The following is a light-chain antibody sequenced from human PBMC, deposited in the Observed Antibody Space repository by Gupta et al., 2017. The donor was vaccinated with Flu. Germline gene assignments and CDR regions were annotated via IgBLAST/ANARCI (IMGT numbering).Light chain of an antibody. CDR3: MQALQTPKT. CDR1: QSLLHSNGYNY. Sequence: DIVMTQSPLSLPVNPGEPASISCRPSQSLLHSNGYNYLDWYLQKPGQSPQLLIYLGSNRASGVPYRFSGSGSGTDFTLKISRVEAEDVGVYYCMQALQTPKTFGQGTKVEIK. J-gene: IGKJ1*01. CDR2: LGS. V-gene: IGKV2-28*01.